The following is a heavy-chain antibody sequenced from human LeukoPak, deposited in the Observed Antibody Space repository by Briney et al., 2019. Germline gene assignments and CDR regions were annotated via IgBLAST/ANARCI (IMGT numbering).Heavy chain of an antibody. V-gene: IGHV3-7*01. CDR3: ARVNYESSGYYSGYFDN. Sequence: PGGSLRLSCAASRYTFSRYCMSWVRQAPGKGLEWVAKIKEGGSEKYYVGSVKGGFTISRDNAKNSLYLQMNSLRAEDTAVYYCARVNYESSGYYSGYFDNWGQGTLVTVSS. CDR1: RYTFSRYC. CDR2: IKEGGSEK. J-gene: IGHJ4*02. D-gene: IGHD3-22*01.